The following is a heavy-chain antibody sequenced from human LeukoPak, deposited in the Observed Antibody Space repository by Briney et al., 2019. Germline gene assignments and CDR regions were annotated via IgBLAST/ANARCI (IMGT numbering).Heavy chain of an antibody. D-gene: IGHD4-17*01. Sequence: GGSLRLSCAASGFTFSSYWMSWVRQAPGKGLEWVANIKQDGSEKYHVDSVKGRFTISRDNSKNTLYLQMNSLRAEDTAVYFCARRYGDPGALDIWGQGTTVTVSS. V-gene: IGHV3-7*01. J-gene: IGHJ3*02. CDR2: IKQDGSEK. CDR3: ARRYGDPGALDI. CDR1: GFTFSSYW.